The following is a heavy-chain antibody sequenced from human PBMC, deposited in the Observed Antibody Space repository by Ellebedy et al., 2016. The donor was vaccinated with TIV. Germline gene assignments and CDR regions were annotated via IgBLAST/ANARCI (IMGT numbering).Heavy chain of an antibody. Sequence: FTISRDDSKNTLYLQMDSLRGDDTAVYYCARDQWELQGEPQYYFDYWGQGTLVTVSS. J-gene: IGHJ4*02. D-gene: IGHD1-26*01. V-gene: IGHV3-30*01. CDR3: ARDQWELQGEPQYYFDY.